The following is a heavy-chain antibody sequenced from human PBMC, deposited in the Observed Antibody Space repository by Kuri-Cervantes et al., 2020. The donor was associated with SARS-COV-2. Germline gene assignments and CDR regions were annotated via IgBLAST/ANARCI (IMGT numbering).Heavy chain of an antibody. CDR1: GFTFSSYW. D-gene: IGHD4-23*01. Sequence: GSLRLSCAASGFTFSSYWMHWIRQPPGKGLEWIGEINHSGSTNYNPSLKSRVTISVDTSKNQFSLKLSSVTAADTAVYYCARPGGFLDVWGKGTTVTVSS. J-gene: IGHJ6*04. CDR3: ARPGGFLDV. V-gene: IGHV4-34*01. CDR2: INHSGST.